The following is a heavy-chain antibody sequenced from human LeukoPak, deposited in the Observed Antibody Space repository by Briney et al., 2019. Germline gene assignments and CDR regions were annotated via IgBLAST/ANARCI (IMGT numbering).Heavy chain of an antibody. J-gene: IGHJ4*02. CDR3: ARANYYYDSSGYYYGGGY. V-gene: IGHV1-69*05. Sequence: SVKVSCKASGYTFSDHYMHWVRQAPGQGLEWMGGIIPIFGTANYAQKFQGRVTITTDESTSTAYMELSSLRSEDTAVYYCARANYYYDSSGYYYGGGYWGQGTLVTVSS. CDR2: IIPIFGTA. CDR1: GYTFSDHY. D-gene: IGHD3-22*01.